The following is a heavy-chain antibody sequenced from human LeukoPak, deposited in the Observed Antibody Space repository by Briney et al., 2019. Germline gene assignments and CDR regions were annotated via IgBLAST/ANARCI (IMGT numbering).Heavy chain of an antibody. V-gene: IGHV3-NL1*01. CDR2: IYSSGST. J-gene: IGHJ4*02. CDR3: AKDIAANTALVNYFDY. CDR1: GLTFSSYA. D-gene: IGHD5-18*01. Sequence: PGGSLRLSCAASGLTFSSYAMHWVRQAPGKGLEWVAVIYSSGSTYYPDSVKGRFTISRDNAKNSLYLQMNSLRAEDTAVYYCAKDIAANTALVNYFDYWGQGTLVTVSS.